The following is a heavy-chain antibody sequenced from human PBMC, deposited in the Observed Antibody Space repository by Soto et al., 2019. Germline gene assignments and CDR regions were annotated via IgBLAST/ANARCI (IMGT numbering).Heavy chain of an antibody. CDR1: GGSISSSNW. CDR3: ARDGITGTDNWFDP. V-gene: IGHV4-4*02. Sequence: PSETLSLTCAASGGSISSSNWWSWVRQPPGKGLEWIGEIYHSGSTNYNPSLKSRVTISVDKSKNQFSLKLSSVTAADTAVYYCARDGITGTDNWFDPWGQGTLVTVSS. J-gene: IGHJ5*02. D-gene: IGHD1-7*01. CDR2: IYHSGST.